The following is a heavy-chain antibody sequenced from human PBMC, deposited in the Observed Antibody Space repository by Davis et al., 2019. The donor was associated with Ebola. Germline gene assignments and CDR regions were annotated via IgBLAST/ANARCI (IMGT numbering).Heavy chain of an antibody. V-gene: IGHV1-18*01. D-gene: IGHD6-6*01. CDR1: GGTFSSYA. CDR3: ARDSSSYYYYYGMDV. CDR2: ISAYNGNT. Sequence: AASVKVSCKASGGTFSSYAISWVRQAPGQGLEWMGWISAYNGNTNYAQKLQGRVTMTTDTSTSTAYMELSSLRSEDTAVYYCARDSSSYYYYYGMDVWGQGTTVTVSS. J-gene: IGHJ6*02.